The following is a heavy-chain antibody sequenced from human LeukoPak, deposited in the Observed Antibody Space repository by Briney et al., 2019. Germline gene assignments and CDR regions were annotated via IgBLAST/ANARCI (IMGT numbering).Heavy chain of an antibody. Sequence: KPSETLSLTCTVSGGSVSSGTYYWSWIRQPPGEGLEWIGYIYYSGSTNYNPSLKSRVTISVDTSKNQFSLKLSSVAAADTAVYYCARDRVRGNSNPFFDYWGQGTLVTVSS. CDR1: GGSVSSGTYY. D-gene: IGHD4-11*01. V-gene: IGHV4-61*01. CDR2: IYYSGST. J-gene: IGHJ4*02. CDR3: ARDRVRGNSNPFFDY.